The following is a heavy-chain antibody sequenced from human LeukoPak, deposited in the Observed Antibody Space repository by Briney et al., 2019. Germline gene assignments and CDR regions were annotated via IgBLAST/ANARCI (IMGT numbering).Heavy chain of an antibody. CDR3: LGSNIAAV. V-gene: IGHV3-74*01. D-gene: IGHD6-13*01. CDR1: GFTFSGFW. J-gene: IGHJ4*02. Sequence: GGSLRLSCAASGFTFSGFWMHWVRQAPGKGLVWVSCVSFDGSDATYADSVKGRFTISRDNAKNSLYLQMNSLRAEDTADYYCLGSNIAAVWGQGTLVTVSS. CDR2: VSFDGSDA.